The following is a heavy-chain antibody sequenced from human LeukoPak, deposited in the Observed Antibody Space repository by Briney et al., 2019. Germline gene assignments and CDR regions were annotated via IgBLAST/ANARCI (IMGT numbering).Heavy chain of an antibody. CDR1: GFTFSSYA. Sequence: GGSLRLSCAASGFTFSSYAMSWVRQAPGKGLEWVSAISGSGGSTYYADSVKGRFTISRDNSKNTLYLQMNSLRAEDTAVYYCAKDGYCSSTSCYRVGTGTFWGQGTMVTVSS. D-gene: IGHD2-2*03. CDR3: AKDGYCSSTSCYRVGTGTF. J-gene: IGHJ3*01. V-gene: IGHV3-23*01. CDR2: ISGSGGST.